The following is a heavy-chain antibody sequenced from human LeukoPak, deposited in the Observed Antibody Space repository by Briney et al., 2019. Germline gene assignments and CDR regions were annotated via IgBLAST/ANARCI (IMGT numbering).Heavy chain of an antibody. V-gene: IGHV3-21*01. CDR1: GFTFSSYS. Sequence: GGSLRLSCAVSGFTFSSYSMNWVRQAPGKGLEWVSSITGSSTYIYYADSVKGRFTISRDNAKNSLYLRMNNLGAEDTAVYYCARDLTVTSTCWFDLWGQGTLVTVSS. CDR2: ITGSSTYI. CDR3: ARDLTVTSTCWFDL. D-gene: IGHD4-11*01. J-gene: IGHJ5*02.